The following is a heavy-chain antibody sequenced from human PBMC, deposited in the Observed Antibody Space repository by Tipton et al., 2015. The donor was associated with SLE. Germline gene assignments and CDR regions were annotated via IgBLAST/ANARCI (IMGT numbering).Heavy chain of an antibody. CDR2: IYYSGST. V-gene: IGHV4-31*02. CDR3: ARGPANRNYFDY. Sequence: LRLSCTVSGGSISSSSYYWGWIRQHPGKGLEWIGYIYYSGSTYYNPSLKSRVTISVDTSKNQFSLKLSSVTAADTAVYYCARGPANRNYFDYWGQGTLVTVSS. D-gene: IGHD1-14*01. J-gene: IGHJ4*02. CDR1: GGSISSSSYY.